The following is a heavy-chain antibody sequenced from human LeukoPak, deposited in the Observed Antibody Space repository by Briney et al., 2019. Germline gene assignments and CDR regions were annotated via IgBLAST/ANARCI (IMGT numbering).Heavy chain of an antibody. Sequence: GGSLRLSCAASGITFSNYAITWVRQAPWKGLEWVSSIRGSGGGTDYADSVKGRFTISRDNCRDTLFLQKNSLRAEDTGLYFCTRDPNGDYVGAFDMWGPGTMVTVSS. D-gene: IGHD4-17*01. CDR2: IRGSGGGT. CDR1: GITFSNYA. J-gene: IGHJ3*02. V-gene: IGHV3-23*01. CDR3: TRDPNGDYVGAFDM.